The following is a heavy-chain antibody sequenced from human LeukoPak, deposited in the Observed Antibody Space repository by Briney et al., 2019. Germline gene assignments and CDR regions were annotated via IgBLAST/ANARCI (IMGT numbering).Heavy chain of an antibody. CDR3: ARASLGGELFDY. D-gene: IGHD3-10*01. Sequence: PGGSLRLSCAASGFTFDDYAMHWIRQAPGKGLEWVSRISWNSGIIGYADSVKGRFTISRDNSKNTLYLQMNSLRAEDTAVYYCARASLGGELFDYWGQGTLVTVSS. CDR2: ISWNSGII. J-gene: IGHJ4*02. CDR1: GFTFDDYA. V-gene: IGHV3-9*01.